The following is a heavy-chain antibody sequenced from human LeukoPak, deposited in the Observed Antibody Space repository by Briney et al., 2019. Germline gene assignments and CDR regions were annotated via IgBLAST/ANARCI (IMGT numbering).Heavy chain of an antibody. V-gene: IGHV4-4*07. J-gene: IGHJ4*02. Sequence: PSETLSLTCTVSGGSISSYYWSWIRQPAGKGLEWIGRIYTSGSTNYNPSLKSRVTMSVDTSKNQFSLKLSSVTAADTAVYYCAREKDYYGSGSSYTPIDYWSQGTLVTVSS. D-gene: IGHD3-10*01. CDR3: AREKDYYGSGSSYTPIDY. CDR1: GGSISSYY. CDR2: IYTSGST.